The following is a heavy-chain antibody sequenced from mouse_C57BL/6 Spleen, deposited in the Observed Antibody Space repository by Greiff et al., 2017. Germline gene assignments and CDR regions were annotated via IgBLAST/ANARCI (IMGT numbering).Heavy chain of an antibody. CDR3: ARFPLQAMDD. CDR2: IYPGDGDT. V-gene: IGHV1-82*01. J-gene: IGHJ4*01. CDR1: GYAFSSSW. D-gene: IGHD6-1*01. Sequence: QVQLQQSGPELVKPGASVTISCKASGYAFSSSWMNWVKQRPGKGLEWIGRIYPGDGDTNYNGKFKGKATLTADKSSSTAYMQLSSLTSEDSAVYFCARFPLQAMDDWGQGTSVTVSS.